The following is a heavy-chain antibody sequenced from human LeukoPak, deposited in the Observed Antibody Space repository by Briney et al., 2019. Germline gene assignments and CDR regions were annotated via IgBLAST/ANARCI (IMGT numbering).Heavy chain of an antibody. CDR1: GYPLTTSW. CDR2: IYAGDSDA. D-gene: IGHD5-24*01. V-gene: IGHV5-51*01. J-gene: IGHJ4*02. CDR3: AIINHPDGRVY. Sequence: GEFLKISCQGFGYPLTTSWIGWVRPLPGKGLEWTAIIYAGDSDAKYSPSFQGQVSISTDRSISTAYLHWSSLKASDTAIYYCAIINHPDGRVYWGQGTLVTVSS.